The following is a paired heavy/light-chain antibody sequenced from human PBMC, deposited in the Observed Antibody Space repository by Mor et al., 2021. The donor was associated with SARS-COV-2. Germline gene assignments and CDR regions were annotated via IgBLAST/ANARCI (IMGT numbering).Light chain of an antibody. Sequence: DIQMTQSPSSLSASVGDRVTITCRASQGISYELAWYQQKPGKAPKRLIYAASSLQSGVPSRFSGSGSGTEFTLTISSLQPEDFATYYCLQHNSHPKTFGQGTKVEIK. V-gene: IGKV1-17*01. J-gene: IGKJ1*01. CDR3: LQHNSHPKT. CDR1: QGISYE. CDR2: AAS.
Heavy chain of an antibody. CDR2: IYHTGST. V-gene: IGHV4-4*02. Sequence: QVQLQESGPGLVKPSGTLSLTCAVSGGSISTTNWWIWVRQPPGKGLEWIGEIYHTGSTNYNPSLESRVTISLDKSKNQFSLNLSSVTAADTAVYFCARETGDASYYYYGMDVWGQGTTVTVSS. J-gene: IGHJ6*02. CDR3: ARETGDASYYYYGMDV. D-gene: IGHD7-27*01. CDR1: GGSISTTNW.